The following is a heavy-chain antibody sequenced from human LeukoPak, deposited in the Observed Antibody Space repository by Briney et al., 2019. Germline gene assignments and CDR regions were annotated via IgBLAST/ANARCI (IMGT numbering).Heavy chain of an antibody. CDR2: IYYSGST. CDR1: GGSISSGGYY. CDR3: ATNYYGSGSYLAS. Sequence: PSETLSLTCTVSGGSISSGGYYWSWIRQHPGKGLEWIGYIYYSGSTYYNPSLKSRVAISVDTSKNQFSLKLSSVTAADTAVYYCATNYYGSGSYLASWGQGTLVTVSS. V-gene: IGHV4-31*03. J-gene: IGHJ5*02. D-gene: IGHD3-10*01.